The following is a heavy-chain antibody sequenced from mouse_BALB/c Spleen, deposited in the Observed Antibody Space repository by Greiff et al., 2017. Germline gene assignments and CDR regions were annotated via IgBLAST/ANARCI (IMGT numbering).Heavy chain of an antibody. CDR2: ISNGGGST. V-gene: IGHV5-12-2*01. CDR1: GFTFSSYT. Sequence: EVHLVESGGGLVKPGGSLKLSCAASGFTFSSYTMSWVRQTPEKRLEWVAYISNGGGSTYYPDTVKGRFTISRDNAKNTLYLQMSSLKSEDTAMYYCARRRTMITTDAMDYWGQGTSVTVSS. CDR3: ARRRTMITTDAMDY. D-gene: IGHD2-4*01. J-gene: IGHJ4*01.